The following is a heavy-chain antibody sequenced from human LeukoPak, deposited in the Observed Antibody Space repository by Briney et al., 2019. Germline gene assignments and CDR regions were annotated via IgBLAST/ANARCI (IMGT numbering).Heavy chain of an antibody. Sequence: GGSLRLSCAASGFTFSSYAMHWVRQAPGKGLEWVAVISYDGSNKYYADSVKGRFTISRDNSKNTLYLQMNSLRAEDTAVYYRARDCPWYYYGSGSYDAFDIWGQGTMVTVSS. D-gene: IGHD3-10*01. CDR1: GFTFSSYA. J-gene: IGHJ3*02. CDR2: ISYDGSNK. V-gene: IGHV3-30-3*01. CDR3: ARDCPWYYYGSGSYDAFDI.